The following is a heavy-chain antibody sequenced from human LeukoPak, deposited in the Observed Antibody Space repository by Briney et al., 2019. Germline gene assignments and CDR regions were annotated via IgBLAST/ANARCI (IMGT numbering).Heavy chain of an antibody. V-gene: IGHV3-53*04. CDR3: ARVDFTSTNCSGAFDI. CDR2: LYSGGGS. Sequence: PGGSLRLSCAASGFTVSSTYMSWVRQAPGKGLEWVSLLYSGGGSFHADSVKGRFTISRHNSQNTVYLQMNSLRPDDTAVYYCARVDFTSTNCSGAFDIWGQGTMLTVSS. J-gene: IGHJ3*02. CDR1: GFTVSSTY. D-gene: IGHD2-2*01.